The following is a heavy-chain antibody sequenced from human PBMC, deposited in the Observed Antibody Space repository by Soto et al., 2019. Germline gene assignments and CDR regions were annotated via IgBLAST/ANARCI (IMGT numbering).Heavy chain of an antibody. CDR1: GFTFSSYG. D-gene: IGHD6-6*01. CDR2: IWYDGSNK. Sequence: GGSLRLSCAASGFTFSSYGMHWVRQAPGKGLEWVAVIWYDGSNKYYADSVKGRFTISRDNSKNTLYLQMNSLRAEDTAVYYCARDFEYGKLKSSSSYDYWGQGTLVTVSS. CDR3: ARDFEYGKLKSSSSYDY. V-gene: IGHV3-33*01. J-gene: IGHJ4*02.